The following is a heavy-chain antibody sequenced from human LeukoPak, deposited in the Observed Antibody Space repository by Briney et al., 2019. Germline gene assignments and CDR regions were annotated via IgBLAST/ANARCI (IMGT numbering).Heavy chain of an antibody. CDR1: GFTFSSYG. CDR2: IRYDGSSK. CDR3: AKDFLRVAVAGTAYFQH. J-gene: IGHJ1*01. D-gene: IGHD6-19*01. V-gene: IGHV3-30*02. Sequence: PGGSLRLSCEVSGFTFSSYGMHWVRQAPGKGLEWVALIRYDGSSKFYTDSVKGRFTISRDNSKNTLYLHMNSLRAEDTAVYYCAKDFLRVAVAGTAYFQHWGQGTLVTVSS.